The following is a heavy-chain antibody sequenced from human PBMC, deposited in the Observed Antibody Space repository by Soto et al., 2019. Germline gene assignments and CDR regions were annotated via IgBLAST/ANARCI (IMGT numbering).Heavy chain of an antibody. D-gene: IGHD1-1*01. V-gene: IGHV4-59*08. Sequence: SETLSLTCTVSGGSISSYYWSWIRQPPGKGLEWIGYIYYSGSTNYNPSLKSRVTISVDTSKNQFSLKLSSVTAADTAVYYCARRYGYRFDYWGQGTLVTVSS. CDR1: GGSISSYY. CDR2: IYYSGST. CDR3: ARRYGYRFDY. J-gene: IGHJ4*02.